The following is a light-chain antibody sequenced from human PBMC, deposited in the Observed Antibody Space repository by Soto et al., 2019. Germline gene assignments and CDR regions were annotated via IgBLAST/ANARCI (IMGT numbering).Light chain of an antibody. J-gene: IGLJ2*01. Sequence: QSALTQSASVSGSPGQSITISCTGTSRDGGGYNYVSWYQQHPGNAPKLMIYDVSNRPSGVSNRSSGSKSGNTASLTISRLQGEDETDSYCSSSTSSSPCGVFGGGTKLTVL. V-gene: IGLV2-14*01. CDR3: SSSTSSSPCGV. CDR1: SRDGGGYNY. CDR2: DVS.